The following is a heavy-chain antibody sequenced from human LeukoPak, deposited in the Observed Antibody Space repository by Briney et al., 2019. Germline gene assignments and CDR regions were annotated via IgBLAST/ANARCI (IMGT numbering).Heavy chain of an antibody. CDR2: ISSSGSTI. Sequence: GGSLRLSCAASGFTFSSYEMNWVRQAPGKGLEWVSYISSSGSTIYYADSVKGRFTISRDNAKNSLYLQMNSLRAEDTALYYCAKAPYDILTDSRFDPWGQGTLVTVSS. V-gene: IGHV3-48*03. J-gene: IGHJ5*02. D-gene: IGHD3-9*01. CDR1: GFTFSSYE. CDR3: AKAPYDILTDSRFDP.